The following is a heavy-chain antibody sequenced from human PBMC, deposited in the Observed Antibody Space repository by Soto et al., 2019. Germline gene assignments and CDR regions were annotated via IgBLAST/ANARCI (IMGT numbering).Heavy chain of an antibody. CDR1: GVTFSNYA. Sequence: QVQLVGSGGGVVQPGRALRLSCAASGVTFSNYAMHWVRQAPGKGLEWVAVIWSDGTNKYYADCVKGRFNSSRDKSKNTLYLQMNSMRAEDTEVYYCARAPLTIYDTSGYSDYWGQGIQVTVSS. V-gene: IGHV3-33*01. CDR2: IWSDGTNK. CDR3: ARAPLTIYDTSGYSDY. D-gene: IGHD3-22*01. J-gene: IGHJ4*02.